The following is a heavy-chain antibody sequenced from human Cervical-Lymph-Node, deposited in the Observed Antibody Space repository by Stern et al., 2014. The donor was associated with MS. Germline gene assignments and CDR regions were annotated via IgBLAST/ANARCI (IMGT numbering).Heavy chain of an antibody. Sequence: QVQLVQSGGGLVKPGGSLRLSCAASGFTFSDYYMNWIRQAPGKGLECVSYICGRDGTIFYADSVKGRFTISRDNAKKSLYLQMNSLRAEDTAVYYCARAGGSKDDFWGQGTLVTVSS. CDR3: ARAGGSKDDF. D-gene: IGHD3-10*01. CDR2: ICGRDGTI. V-gene: IGHV3-11*01. CDR1: GFTFSDYY. J-gene: IGHJ4*02.